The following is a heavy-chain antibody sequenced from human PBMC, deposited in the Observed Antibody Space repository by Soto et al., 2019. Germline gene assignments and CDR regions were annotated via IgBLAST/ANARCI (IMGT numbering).Heavy chain of an antibody. J-gene: IGHJ3*02. CDR2: IYSSGST. CDR3: ARAKSRDTGLVDAFDI. CDR1: GGSINSGYYY. V-gene: IGHV4-30-4*01. Sequence: PSETLSLTCTVSGGSINSGYYYWSWIRQPPGKGLEWIGYIYSSGSTYYNPSLKSRLTISPDTSKSQFSLKLSSVTAADTAVYYCARAKSRDTGLVDAFDIWGQGTMVTVSS. D-gene: IGHD5-18*01.